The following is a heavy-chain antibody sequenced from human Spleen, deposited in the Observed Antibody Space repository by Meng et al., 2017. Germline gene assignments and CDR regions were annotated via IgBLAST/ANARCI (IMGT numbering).Heavy chain of an antibody. J-gene: IGHJ5*02. CDR2: IYHSGST. CDR1: GYFISSGYY. Sequence: SETLSLTCAVSGYFISSGYYWSWIRQPPGKGLEWIASIYHSGSTYYNPSLKSRVIISVDTSKNQFSLRLSSVTAADTAVYYCSAGGGVAVAGAWGQGTLVTVSS. D-gene: IGHD6-19*01. V-gene: IGHV4-38-2*01. CDR3: SAGGGVAVAGA.